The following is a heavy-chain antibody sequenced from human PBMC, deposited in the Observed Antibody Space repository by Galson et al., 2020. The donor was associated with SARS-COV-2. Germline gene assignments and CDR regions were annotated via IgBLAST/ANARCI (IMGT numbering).Heavy chain of an antibody. CDR3: ASLYCSGSYSAYDGMDV. CDR2: IYYSGST. V-gene: IGHV4-31*03. Sequence: SETLSLTCTVSGGSISSGGYYWSWIRQHPGKGLEWIGYIYYSGSTYYNPSLKSRVTISVDTSKNQFSLKLSSVTAADTAVYYCASLYCSGSYSAYDGMDVWGQGTTVPVSS. D-gene: IGHD3-10*01. CDR1: GGSISSGGYY. J-gene: IGHJ6*02.